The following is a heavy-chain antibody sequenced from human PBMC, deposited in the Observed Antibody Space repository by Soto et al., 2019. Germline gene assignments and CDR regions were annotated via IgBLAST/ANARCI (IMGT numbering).Heavy chain of an antibody. V-gene: IGHV4-61*01. D-gene: IGHD1-20*01. CDR2: IFHSGTT. J-gene: IGHJ4*02. CDR3: ARVHITGPVHS. Sequence: PSETLSLTCTVSGGSVSSGSYYWSWIRQPPGKGLEWIGNIFHSGTTNYNASLRSRVSMSVDTPTNQFSLKLMSVTAADTAVYYCARVHITGPVHSWGQGNRVTVSS. CDR1: GGSVSSGSYY.